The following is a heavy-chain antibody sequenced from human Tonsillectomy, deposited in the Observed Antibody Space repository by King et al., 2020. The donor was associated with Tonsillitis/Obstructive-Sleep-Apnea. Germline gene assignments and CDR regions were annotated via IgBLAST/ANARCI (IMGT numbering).Heavy chain of an antibody. V-gene: IGHV1-18*01. CDR2: ISAYNGNT. CDR3: AGVHSYCSSTSCLDY. D-gene: IGHD2-2*01. J-gene: IGHJ4*02. CDR1: GYTFTSYG. Sequence: QLVQSGAEVKKPGASVKVSCKASGYTFTSYGISWVRQAPGQGLEWMGWISAYNGNTNYAQKLQGRVTMTTDTYTSTAYMELRSLRSDDTAVYYCAGVHSYCSSTSCLDYWGQGTLVTVSS.